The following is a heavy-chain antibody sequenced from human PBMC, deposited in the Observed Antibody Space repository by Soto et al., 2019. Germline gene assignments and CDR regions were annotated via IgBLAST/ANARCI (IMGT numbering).Heavy chain of an antibody. CDR2: IWYDGSNK. V-gene: IGHV3-33*01. CDR3: ARSRDYGDYGYFDY. Sequence: GGSLRLSCVASGFTFSSYGMHWVRQAPGKGLEWVAVIWYDGSNKYYADSVKGRFTISRDNSKNTLYLQMNGLRAEDTAVYYCARSRDYGDYGYFDYWGQGTLVTVSS. J-gene: IGHJ4*02. D-gene: IGHD4-17*01. CDR1: GFTFSSYG.